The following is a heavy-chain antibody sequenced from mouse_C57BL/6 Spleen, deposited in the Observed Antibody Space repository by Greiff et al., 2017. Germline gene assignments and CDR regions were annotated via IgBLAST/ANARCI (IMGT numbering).Heavy chain of an antibody. D-gene: IGHD6-5*01. Sequence: ESGPGLVKPSQSLYLTCSVTGYSITSGYYWNWIRPFPGNKLEWMGYISYDGSNNYNQSLKNRISITRETSKKQFFLKLNSVTTDDTATEFFSREDTGLFHAMDYWGQGTSVTVSS. CDR2: ISYDGSN. J-gene: IGHJ4*01. CDR3: SREDTGLFHAMDY. CDR1: GYSITSGYY. V-gene: IGHV3-6*01.